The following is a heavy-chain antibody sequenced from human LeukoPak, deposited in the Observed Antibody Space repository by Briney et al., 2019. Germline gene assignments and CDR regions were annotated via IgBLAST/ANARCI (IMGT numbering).Heavy chain of an antibody. CDR3: AREDPGDAFDI. CDR2: IYSGGST. CDR1: GFAFSNYN. Sequence: GGSLRLSCAASGFAFSNYNMNWVRQAPGKGLEWVSVIYSGGSTYYTDSVKGRFTVSRDNSKNTLYLQMNSLRAEDTAVYYCAREDPGDAFDIWGQGTMVTVSS. J-gene: IGHJ3*02. V-gene: IGHV3-66*01.